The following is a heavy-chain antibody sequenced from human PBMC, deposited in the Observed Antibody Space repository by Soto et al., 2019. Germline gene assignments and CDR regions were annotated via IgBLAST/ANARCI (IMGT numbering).Heavy chain of an antibody. CDR1: GDTFTSYA. D-gene: IGHD1-1*01. V-gene: IGHV1-3*01. Sequence: ASVKVSCKASGDTFTSYAMHWVRQAPGQRLEWMGWINAGNGNTKYSQKFQGRVTITRDTSASTAYMELSSLRSEDTAVYYCARAREELERRSSRSLSYWGQGTLVTVSS. J-gene: IGHJ4*02. CDR3: ARAREELERRSSRSLSY. CDR2: INAGNGNT.